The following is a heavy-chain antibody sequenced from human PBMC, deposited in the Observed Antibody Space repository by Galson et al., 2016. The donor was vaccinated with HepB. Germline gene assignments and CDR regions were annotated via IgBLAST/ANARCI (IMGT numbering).Heavy chain of an antibody. V-gene: IGHV1-69*13. CDR2: IIPTLGTA. CDR3: ARLWNFDFWSGHYSGGEDHFDF. Sequence: SVKVFCKASGGTFSSFAISWVRQAPGEGLEWMGGIIPTLGTATHVQKFQGRVTITADESSSTAYMELSNLKSEDTAVYYCARLWNFDFWSGHYSGGEDHFDFWGQGTLVTVSP. CDR1: GGTFSSFA. D-gene: IGHD3-3*01. J-gene: IGHJ4*02.